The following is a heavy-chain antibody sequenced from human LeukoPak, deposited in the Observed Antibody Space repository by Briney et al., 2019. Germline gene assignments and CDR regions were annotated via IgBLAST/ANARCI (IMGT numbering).Heavy chain of an antibody. J-gene: IGHJ4*02. CDR2: IKSKARGGTA. CDR3: TTDYVWGTYRYFDY. Sequence: NWIRQAPGRGLEWVGRIKSKARGGTADYAAPVKGRFTISRDDSKNTLYLQMNSLKTEDTAVYYCTTDYVWGTYRYFDYWGQGTLVTVSS. V-gene: IGHV3-15*01. D-gene: IGHD3-16*02.